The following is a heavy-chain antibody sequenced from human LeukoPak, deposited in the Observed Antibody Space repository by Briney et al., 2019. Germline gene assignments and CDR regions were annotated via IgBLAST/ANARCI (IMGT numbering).Heavy chain of an antibody. CDR2: ISYDGSNK. CDR1: GFTFCNAW. V-gene: IGHV3-30-3*01. CDR3: ASARGIGPPAGPDY. Sequence: GGSLRLSCAASGFTFCNAWMSWVRQAPGKGLEWVAVISYDGSNKYYADSVKGRFTISRDNSKNTLYLPKNCLRGGDTGGYFCASARGIGPPAGPDYWGQGTLV. D-gene: IGHD6-13*01. J-gene: IGHJ4*02.